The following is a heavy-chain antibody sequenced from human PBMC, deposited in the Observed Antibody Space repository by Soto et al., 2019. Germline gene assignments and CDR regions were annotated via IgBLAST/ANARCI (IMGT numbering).Heavy chain of an antibody. V-gene: IGHV1-8*01. CDR2: MNPNSGNT. J-gene: IGHJ5*02. D-gene: IGHD3-10*01. CDR1: GSTFTSYD. CDR3: ARDRQWFGELGSWFDP. Sequence: QVQLVQSGAEVKKPGASVKVSCKASGSTFTSYDINWVRQATGQGLEWMGWMNPNSGNTGYAQKFQGRVTMTRNTSISTAYMELSSLRSEDTAVYYCARDRQWFGELGSWFDPWGQGTLVTVSS.